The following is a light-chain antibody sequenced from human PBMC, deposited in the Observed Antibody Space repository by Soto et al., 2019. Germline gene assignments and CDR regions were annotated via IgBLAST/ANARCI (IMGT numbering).Light chain of an antibody. Sequence: AIRMTQSPSSLSASTGDRVTITCRASQGISSYLAWYQQKPGKAPNLLIYAASTLQSGVPSRFSGSGSGTEFTLTISCLQSEDFATYYCQQYYSYPWTFGQGTKLEIK. CDR3: QQYYSYPWT. CDR2: AAS. V-gene: IGKV1-8*01. CDR1: QGISSY. J-gene: IGKJ2*01.